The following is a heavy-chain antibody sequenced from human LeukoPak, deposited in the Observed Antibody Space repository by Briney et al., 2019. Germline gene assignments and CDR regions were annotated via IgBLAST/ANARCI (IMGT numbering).Heavy chain of an antibody. J-gene: IGHJ5*02. D-gene: IGHD6-6*01. Sequence: SETLSLTCGVYGGSFSGYYWSWIRQPPGKGLEWIGEINHSGSTNYNPSLKSRVTISVDTSKNQFSLKLSSVTAADTAVYYCAGAARPGWFDPWGQGTLVTVSS. CDR2: INHSGST. CDR1: GGSFSGYY. V-gene: IGHV4-34*01. CDR3: AGAARPGWFDP.